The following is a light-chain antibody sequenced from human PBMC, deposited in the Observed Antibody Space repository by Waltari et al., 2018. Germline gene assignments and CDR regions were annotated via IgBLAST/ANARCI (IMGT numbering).Light chain of an antibody. Sequence: SSELTQDPAVSVALGQKVRIPCQGDSLRTYYVSWFHQKPGQAPALVIAGKNNRPSWIPDRFAASSSGSTASLAIIGAQAEDEADYYCHSRDSSGDVVIGGGTKLTVV. CDR2: GKN. CDR3: HSRDSSGDVV. CDR1: SLRTYY. V-gene: IGLV3-19*01. J-gene: IGLJ2*01.